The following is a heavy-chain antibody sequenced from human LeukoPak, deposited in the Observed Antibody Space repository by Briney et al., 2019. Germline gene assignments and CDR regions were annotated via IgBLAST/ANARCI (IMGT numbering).Heavy chain of an antibody. CDR3: ARCVAYYYYMDV. Sequence: SETLSLTCTVSGGSISSSSYYWGWIRQPPGKGLEWIGSIYYSGSTYYNPSLKSRVTISIDTSKNQFSLKLSSVTAADTAVYYCARCVAYYYYMDVWGKGTTVTVSS. CDR1: GGSISSSSYY. CDR2: IYYSGST. J-gene: IGHJ6*03. D-gene: IGHD2-15*01. V-gene: IGHV4-39*01.